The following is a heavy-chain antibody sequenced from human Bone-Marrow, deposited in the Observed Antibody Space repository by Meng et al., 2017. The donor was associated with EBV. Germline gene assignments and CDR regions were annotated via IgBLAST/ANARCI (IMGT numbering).Heavy chain of an antibody. CDR1: GGPFNSDA. D-gene: IGHD3-10*01. CDR3: ASESGRGYTPDY. J-gene: IGHJ4*02. Sequence: QVQWVQSGAEVKKPGSSVKVSCQTSGGPFNSDAISWVRQAPGQGLEWIGGLIPMLGAPNYAQKFQDRVTIIADKSTSTHYMQLSSLRSDDTAVYYCASESGRGYTPDYWGRGTLVTVSS. V-gene: IGHV1-69*06. CDR2: LIPMLGAP.